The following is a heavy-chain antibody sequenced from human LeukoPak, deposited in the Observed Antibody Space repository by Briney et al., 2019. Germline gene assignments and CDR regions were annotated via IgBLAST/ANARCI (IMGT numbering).Heavy chain of an antibody. CDR2: IYYSGST. Sequence: PSETLSLTCSVSGGSLSNYYWSWIRQPPGKGLEWIGYIYYSGSTNYNASLKSRVTISVDTSKNQFSLTLSSVTAADTAVYYCVRQSAAAGTHWFDPWGQGTLVTVSS. CDR1: GGSLSNYY. J-gene: IGHJ5*02. CDR3: VRQSAAAGTHWFDP. V-gene: IGHV4-59*08. D-gene: IGHD6-25*01.